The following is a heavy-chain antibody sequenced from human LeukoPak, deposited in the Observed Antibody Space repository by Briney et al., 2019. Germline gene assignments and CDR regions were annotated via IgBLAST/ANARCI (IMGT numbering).Heavy chain of an antibody. Sequence: GGSLRLSCAASGLNFSSYTMSWVRQAPGKGLEWVSSISSSSSYVYYADSVKGRFTISRDNAKDSLYLQMNGLRAEDTAVCYCARDRSASIAVVTAEIDYWGQGTLVTVSS. CDR3: ARDRSASIAVVTAEIDY. CDR1: GLNFSSYT. CDR2: ISSSSSYV. J-gene: IGHJ4*02. D-gene: IGHD6-19*01. V-gene: IGHV3-21*01.